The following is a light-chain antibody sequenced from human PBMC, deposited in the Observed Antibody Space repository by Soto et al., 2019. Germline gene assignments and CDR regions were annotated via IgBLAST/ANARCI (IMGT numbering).Light chain of an antibody. Sequence: QSALTQPPSASGSPGQSVTISCTGTSSGVGGYNYVSWYQQHPGKAPKLMIYEVSKRPSGVPDRFSGSKSGYTASLTVSGLQAEDEADYYCSSYAGSNNFVFGTGTQLTVL. V-gene: IGLV2-8*01. CDR3: SSYAGSNNFV. J-gene: IGLJ1*01. CDR2: EVS. CDR1: SSGVGGYNY.